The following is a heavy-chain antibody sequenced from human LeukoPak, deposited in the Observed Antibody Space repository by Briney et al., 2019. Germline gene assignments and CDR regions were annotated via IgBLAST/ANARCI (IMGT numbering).Heavy chain of an antibody. J-gene: IGHJ4*02. V-gene: IGHV3-33*06. CDR3: AKDSRGANFGDFDY. D-gene: IGHD3-10*01. CDR2: ISNDGSKT. CDR1: GFTFSLYG. Sequence: GGSLRLSCAASGFTFSLYGMHWVRQAPGKGLEWVALISNDGSKTYYADSVKGRFTISRDNSKYTVYLQVSSLRADDTAVYYCAKDSRGANFGDFDYWGQGTLVTVSS.